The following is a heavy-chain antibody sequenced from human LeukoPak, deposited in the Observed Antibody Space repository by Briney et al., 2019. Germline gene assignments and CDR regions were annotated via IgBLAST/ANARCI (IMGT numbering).Heavy chain of an antibody. CDR1: GDSVSSNSAT. J-gene: IGHJ4*02. V-gene: IGHV6-1*01. CDR2: TYYRSRWYN. D-gene: IGHD6-13*01. CDR3: ARGSSSNSWYFDY. Sequence: SQTLSLTCAISGDSVSSNSATWTWIRQSPSRSLEWLGRTYYRSRWYNDYAISVKSRITINPDTSKNHLSLQLNSVIPEDTAVYYCARGSSSNSWYFDYWGQGTRVTVSS.